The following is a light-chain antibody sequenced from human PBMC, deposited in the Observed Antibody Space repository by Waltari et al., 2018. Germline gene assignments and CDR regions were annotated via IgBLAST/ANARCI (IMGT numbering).Light chain of an antibody. J-gene: IGKJ1*01. CDR3: QQNRDTPRT. CDR2: WAS. CDR1: QSVFLSGHNYNG. Sequence: DIVMTQSPDSMAVSLGERATINCKSSQSVFLSGHNYNGLAWYQQKPGQPPKLLISWASARVPGVPDRFSGSGSETDFSLTISSLQDEDVAVYYCQQNRDTPRTFGQGTKVEIK. V-gene: IGKV4-1*01.